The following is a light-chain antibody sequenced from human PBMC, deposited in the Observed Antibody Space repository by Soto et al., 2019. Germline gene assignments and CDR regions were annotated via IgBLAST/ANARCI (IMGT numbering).Light chain of an antibody. V-gene: IGKV1-27*01. CDR1: QDIGHY. Sequence: DIQMTQSPSSLSASVGDRVTITCRASQDIGHYLAWYQQKPGKVPKLLIYSASTLHSGVPSRFGGSGTGTDFTFTINSLQPEDVATYYCLKCDSVLPLFTFGPGTKVTI. CDR3: LKCDSVLPLFT. J-gene: IGKJ3*01. CDR2: SAS.